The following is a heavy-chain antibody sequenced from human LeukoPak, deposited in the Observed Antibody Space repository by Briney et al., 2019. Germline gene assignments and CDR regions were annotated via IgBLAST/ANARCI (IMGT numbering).Heavy chain of an antibody. CDR1: GNSFTNNW. D-gene: IGHD2-2*01. Sequence: GESLQISCKGSGNSFTNNWIAWVRQVPGKGLEWMGIISPENSETHYSPAFQGQVTISVDRSITTAYLQWNSLKASDTAMYYCVKRRNNVYETSPWDPDYWGQGTLVTVSS. J-gene: IGHJ4*02. V-gene: IGHV5-51*01. CDR2: ISPENSET. CDR3: VKRRNNVYETSPWDPDY.